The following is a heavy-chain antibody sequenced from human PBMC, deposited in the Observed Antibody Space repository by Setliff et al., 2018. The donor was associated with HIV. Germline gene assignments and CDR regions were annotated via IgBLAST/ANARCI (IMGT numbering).Heavy chain of an antibody. V-gene: IGHV3-33*07. Sequence: RGSLRLSCEASGFDFRNTAMYWVRQSPGNGLEWVAGIWYDGTNAEYLDSVKGRFTISRDNSERTVYLEMNGVRVEDTAVYYCLKGVVATFFYYMDVWGKGTTVTVSS. CDR2: IWYDGTNA. CDR1: GFDFRNTA. J-gene: IGHJ6*03. CDR3: LKGVVATFFYYMDV. D-gene: IGHD3-3*01.